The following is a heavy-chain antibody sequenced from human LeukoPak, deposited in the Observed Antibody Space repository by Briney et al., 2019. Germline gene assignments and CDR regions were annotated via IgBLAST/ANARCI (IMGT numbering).Heavy chain of an antibody. Sequence: SETLSLTCTVSGGSISSSSYYWGWIRQPPGKGLEWIGSIYYSGSTYYNPSLKSRVTISVDTSKNQFSLKLSSVTAADTAVYYCARAPYSGYDFLLAFDIWGQGTMVTVSS. CDR1: GGSISSSSYY. J-gene: IGHJ3*02. D-gene: IGHD5-12*01. V-gene: IGHV4-39*07. CDR2: IYYSGST. CDR3: ARAPYSGYDFLLAFDI.